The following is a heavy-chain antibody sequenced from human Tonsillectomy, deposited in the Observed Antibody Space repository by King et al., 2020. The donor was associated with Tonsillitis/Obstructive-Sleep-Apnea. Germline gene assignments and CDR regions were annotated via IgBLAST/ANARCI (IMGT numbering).Heavy chain of an antibody. J-gene: IGHJ6*03. CDR2: ITSGGSYT. D-gene: IGHD6-6*01. Sequence: VQLVESGGGLVKPGGSLRLSCAASGFTFSDYYMSWIRQAPGKGLEWLSYITSGGSYTNYADSVKGRFTISRDNAKNSLYLQMNSLRAEDTAVYYCARVGGSGTAARPASPRYMDVWGKGTTVTVSS. CDR1: GFTFSDYY. CDR3: ARVGGSGTAARPASPRYMDV. V-gene: IGHV3-11*05.